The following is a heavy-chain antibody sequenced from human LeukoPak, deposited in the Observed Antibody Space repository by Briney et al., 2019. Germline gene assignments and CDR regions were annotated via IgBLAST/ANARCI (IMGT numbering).Heavy chain of an antibody. Sequence: SVKVSCKASGGTFSSYAISWVRQAPGQGLEWMGGIIPIFGTANYAQKFQGRVTITADESTSTAYMELSSLRSEDKAVYYCARVFSGQAYFDYWGQGTLVTVSS. CDR1: GGTFSSYA. J-gene: IGHJ4*02. V-gene: IGHV1-69*01. D-gene: IGHD2/OR15-2a*01. CDR2: IIPIFGTA. CDR3: ARVFSGQAYFDY.